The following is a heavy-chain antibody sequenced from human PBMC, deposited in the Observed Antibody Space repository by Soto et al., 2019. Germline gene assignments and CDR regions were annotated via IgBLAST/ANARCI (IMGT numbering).Heavy chain of an antibody. CDR3: ARGLWFGELMGYYYMDV. Sequence: QVQLQQWGAGLLKPSETLSLTCAVYGGSFSGYYWSWIRQPPGKGLEWIGEINHSGSTNYNPSLKSRVTISVDTSKNQCSLKLSSVTAADTAVYYCARGLWFGELMGYYYMDVWGKGTTVTVSS. V-gene: IGHV4-34*01. D-gene: IGHD3-10*01. CDR1: GGSFSGYY. J-gene: IGHJ6*03. CDR2: INHSGST.